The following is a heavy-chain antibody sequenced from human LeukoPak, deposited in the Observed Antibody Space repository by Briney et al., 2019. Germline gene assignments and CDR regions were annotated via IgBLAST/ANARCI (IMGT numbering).Heavy chain of an antibody. CDR2: INWNGGST. Sequence: PGGSLRLSCAASGFTFDDYGMSWVRHAPGKGLEWVSGINWNGGSTGYADSVKGRFTISRDNAKNSLYLQMNSLRAEDTALYYCARYPTYYYDSSGYKEGSYFDYWGQGTLVTVSS. CDR3: ARYPTYYYDSSGYKEGSYFDY. V-gene: IGHV3-20*04. D-gene: IGHD3-22*01. J-gene: IGHJ4*02. CDR1: GFTFDDYG.